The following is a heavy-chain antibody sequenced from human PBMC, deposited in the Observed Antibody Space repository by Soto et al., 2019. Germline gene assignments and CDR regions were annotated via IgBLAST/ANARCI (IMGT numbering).Heavy chain of an antibody. CDR3: ARDLWGYCGTDCYPLDV. D-gene: IGHD2-21*02. CDR2: MYNTGST. J-gene: IGHJ6*02. Sequence: HSCTMALACAVSGDSVWGSDGAWILQTPGKGLEWIGYMYNTGSTVYNPSFKSRVTISVDTSKNQFSLKLNSVTAADTAVYYCARDLWGYCGTDCYPLDVWGQGTTVTVSS. V-gene: IGHV4-59*02. CDR1: GDSVWGSD.